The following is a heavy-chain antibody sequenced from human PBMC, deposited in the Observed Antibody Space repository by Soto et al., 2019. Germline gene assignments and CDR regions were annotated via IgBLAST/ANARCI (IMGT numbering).Heavy chain of an antibody. V-gene: IGHV3-66*01. D-gene: IGHD3-3*01. Sequence: EVQLVQSGGGVVQPGGSLRLSCVASGVTVSDNYMSWVRQAPGQGLEWVSVLYSAGNTFYADSVKDRFIISRDNSKNTVYLEMNSLRTEDTAVYFCARDKVSLTCSGIFENWGQGTLVTVSS. CDR3: ARDKVSLTCSGIFEN. CDR2: LYSAGNT. J-gene: IGHJ1*01. CDR1: GVTVSDNY.